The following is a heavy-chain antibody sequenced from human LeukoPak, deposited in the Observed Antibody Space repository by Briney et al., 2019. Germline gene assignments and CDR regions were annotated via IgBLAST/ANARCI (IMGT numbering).Heavy chain of an antibody. J-gene: IGHJ5*02. D-gene: IGHD5-18*01. CDR3: ASSPRGYSYGYKWFDP. CDR1: GGSISSGGYY. CDR2: IYDSGST. Sequence: SQTLSLTCTVSGGSISSGGYYWSWIRQHPGKGLEWIGYIYDSGSTYYNPSLKSRVTTSVDTSKNQFSLKLSSVTAAGTAVYYCASSPRGYSYGYKWFDPWGQGTLVTVSS. V-gene: IGHV4-31*03.